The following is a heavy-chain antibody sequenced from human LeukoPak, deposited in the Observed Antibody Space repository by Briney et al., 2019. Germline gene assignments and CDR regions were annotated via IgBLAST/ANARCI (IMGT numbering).Heavy chain of an antibody. CDR1: GFTFSDYY. CDR2: ISSSGSTI. V-gene: IGHV3-11*01. D-gene: IGHD3-9*01. J-gene: IGHJ6*02. CDR3: AGDRGALRYFDWLPYYYYGMDV. Sequence: PGGSLRLSCAASGFTFSDYYMSWIRQAPGKGLEWVSYISSSGSTIYYADSVKGRFTISRDNAKNSLYLQMNSLRAEDTAVYYCAGDRGALRYFDWLPYYYYGMDVWGQGTTVTVSS.